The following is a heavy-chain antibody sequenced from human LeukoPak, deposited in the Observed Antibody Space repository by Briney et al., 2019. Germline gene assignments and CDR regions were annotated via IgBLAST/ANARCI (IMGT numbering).Heavy chain of an antibody. J-gene: IGHJ4*02. D-gene: IGHD2-15*01. CDR1: GFTFSVFR. CDR2: IRSDGSTT. CDR3: TRDCRNMAFYH. Sequence: GGSLRLSCADSGFTFSVFRMHWGRQVPGKGLGWVSRIRSDGSTTDYADSVKGRFTISRDNAKNTLYLQMNSLRVGDTAVYYFTRDCRNMAFYHWGQGTLVTVSS. V-gene: IGHV3-74*01.